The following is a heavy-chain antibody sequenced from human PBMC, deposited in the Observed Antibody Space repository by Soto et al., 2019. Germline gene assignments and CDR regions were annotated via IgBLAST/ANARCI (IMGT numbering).Heavy chain of an antibody. CDR1: GFTFSSYG. CDR3: AKDAGVQLWLRTYYYYGMDV. V-gene: IGHV3-30*18. D-gene: IGHD5-18*01. Sequence: GGSLRLSCAASGFTFSSYGMHWVRQAPGKGLEWVAVISYDGSNKYYADSVKGRFTISRDNSKNTLYLQMNSLRAEDTAVYYCAKDAGVQLWLRTYYYYGMDVWGQGTSVTVSS. J-gene: IGHJ6*02. CDR2: ISYDGSNK.